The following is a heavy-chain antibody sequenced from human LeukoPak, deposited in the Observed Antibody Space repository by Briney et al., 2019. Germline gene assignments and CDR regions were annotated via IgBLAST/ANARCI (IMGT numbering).Heavy chain of an antibody. CDR1: GGSISSGSHY. D-gene: IGHD1-26*01. J-gene: IGHJ5*02. V-gene: IGHV4-61*02. CDR3: AGEVGGSWFDP. Sequence: PSETLSLTCTVSGGSISSGSHYWSSIRQPAGKGLEWIGRIYTSGNTNYNPSLKSRVTISLDTSKNQFSLNLSSVTAAGTAVYYCAGEVGGSWFDPWGLGTLVTVSS. CDR2: IYTSGNT.